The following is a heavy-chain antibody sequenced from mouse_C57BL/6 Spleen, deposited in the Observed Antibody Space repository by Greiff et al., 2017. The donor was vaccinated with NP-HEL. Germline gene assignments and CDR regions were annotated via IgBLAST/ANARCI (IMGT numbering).Heavy chain of an antibody. Sequence: QVQLQQSGPELVKPGASVKISCKASGYAFSSSWMNWVKQRPGKGLEWIGRIYPGDGDTNYNGKFKGKATLTADKSSSTAYMQLSSLTSEDSAVYFCARGEDYYGSSYRYFDVWGTGTTVTVSS. J-gene: IGHJ1*03. V-gene: IGHV1-82*01. CDR1: GYAFSSSW. CDR3: ARGEDYYGSSYRYFDV. D-gene: IGHD1-1*01. CDR2: IYPGDGDT.